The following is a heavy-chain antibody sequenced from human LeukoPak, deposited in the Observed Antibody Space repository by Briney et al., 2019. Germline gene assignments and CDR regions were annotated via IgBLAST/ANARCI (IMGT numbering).Heavy chain of an antibody. D-gene: IGHD2-2*01. V-gene: IGHV3-64*01. CDR3: ARDGNYCSSTSCPADYYYYYYMDV. CDR2: ISSNGGST. Sequence: GGSLRLSCAASGFTFSSYAMHWVRQAPGKGLEYVSAISSNGGSTCYANSVKGRFTISRDNSKNTLYLQLGSLRAEDTAVYYCARDGNYCSSTSCPADYYYYYYMDVWGKGTTVTISS. CDR1: GFTFSSYA. J-gene: IGHJ6*03.